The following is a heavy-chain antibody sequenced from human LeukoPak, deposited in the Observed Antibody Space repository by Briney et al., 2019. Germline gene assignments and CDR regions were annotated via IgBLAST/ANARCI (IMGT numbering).Heavy chain of an antibody. D-gene: IGHD3-3*01. CDR3: ARGDRHYDFWSAVAAFDI. Sequence: PGGSLRLSCTASGFTFSSYGIHWVRQDPGKGLEWVAVISYDGSNKYYADSVKGRFTISRDNSKNTLYLQMNSLRAEDTAVYYCARGDRHYDFWSAVAAFDIWGQGTMVTVSS. V-gene: IGHV3-30*03. CDR2: ISYDGSNK. J-gene: IGHJ3*02. CDR1: GFTFSSYG.